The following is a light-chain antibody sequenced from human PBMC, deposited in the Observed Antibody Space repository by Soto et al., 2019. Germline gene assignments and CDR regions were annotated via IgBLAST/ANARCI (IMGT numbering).Light chain of an antibody. V-gene: IGKV3-11*01. CDR2: DAS. Sequence: DIVLTQSPATLSLSPGERATLSCRPSQSVSTYLAWYQQKPGQAPRLLIYDASNRATGIPARFSGSGSGTDFTLTISTLEPEDFAIYYCQQRSKWPLTFGGGTKVDIK. CDR3: QQRSKWPLT. CDR1: QSVSTY. J-gene: IGKJ4*01.